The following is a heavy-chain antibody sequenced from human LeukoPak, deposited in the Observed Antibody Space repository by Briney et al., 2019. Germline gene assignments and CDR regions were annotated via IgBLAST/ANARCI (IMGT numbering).Heavy chain of an antibody. CDR1: GFILRNYA. V-gene: IGHV3-23*01. CDR2: ISGGGGGT. Sequence: GGSLRLSCAASGFILRNYAMSWVRQAPGKAPEWVSGISGGGGGTYYADSVKGRFTISRANSKNTLYLQMSSLRVEDTAVYYCAKSVEYSNYRKFGDWGQGTLVIVSS. J-gene: IGHJ4*02. D-gene: IGHD4-11*01. CDR3: AKSVEYSNYRKFGD.